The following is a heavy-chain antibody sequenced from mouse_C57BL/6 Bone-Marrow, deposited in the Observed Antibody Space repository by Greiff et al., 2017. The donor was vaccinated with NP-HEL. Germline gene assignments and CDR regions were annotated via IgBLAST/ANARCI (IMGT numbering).Heavy chain of an antibody. CDR2: IYPGDGDT. CDR3: ARGLLLLYWYCDV. Sequence: QVQLQQSGPELVKPGASVKISCKASGYAFSSSWMNWVKQRPGKGLEWIGRIYPGDGDTKYNGKFKGKATLTADKSSSTAYMQLSSLTSDESAFYFCARGLLLLYWYCDVWGTGTTVTVSS. D-gene: IGHD1-1*01. J-gene: IGHJ1*03. V-gene: IGHV1-82*01. CDR1: GYAFSSSW.